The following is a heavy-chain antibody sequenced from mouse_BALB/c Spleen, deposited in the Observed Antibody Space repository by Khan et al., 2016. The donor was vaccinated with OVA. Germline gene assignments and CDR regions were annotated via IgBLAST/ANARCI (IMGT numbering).Heavy chain of an antibody. V-gene: IGHV1S136*01. CDR3: ARGNGQSYDFDY. Sequence: EVQLKQSGPELVKPGASVKMSCKSSGYIFTNYVLHWVKQKPGQGLEWIVYFNPYNGGTKYNEKFKGKATLASDKSSITAYMERSSLTAEDSAVYYCARGNGQSYDFDYWGQGTTLTLSS. CDR1: GYIFTNYV. D-gene: IGHD2-12*01. CDR2: FNPYNGGT. J-gene: IGHJ2*01.